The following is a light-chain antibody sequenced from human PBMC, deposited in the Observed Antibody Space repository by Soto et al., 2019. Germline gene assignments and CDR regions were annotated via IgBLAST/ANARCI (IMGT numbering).Light chain of an antibody. CDR1: SSDIGGFNF. CDR3: SSYTSSTLGV. Sequence: QSVLTQPASVSGSPGQSITISCTGTSSDIGGFNFVSWYQQHPGKAPKVMIYDVSNRPSGVSSRFSGSKSGNTASLTISGLQTEDEAHYYCSSYTSSTLGVFGTGTKLTVL. CDR2: DVS. J-gene: IGLJ1*01. V-gene: IGLV2-14*03.